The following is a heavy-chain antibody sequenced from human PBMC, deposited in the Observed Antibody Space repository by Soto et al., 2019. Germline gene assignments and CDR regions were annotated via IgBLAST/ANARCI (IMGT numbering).Heavy chain of an antibody. CDR2: ISLYSDGT. CDR1: GYTFFNYG. J-gene: IGHJ5*02. D-gene: IGHD2-2*01. Sequence: QVQLVQSGGEVKRPGASVKVSCKTSGYTFFNYGITWVRQAPGQPLEWLVWISLYSDGTNYAQKFQGRVSMTTDTSTTTAYMELRSLRSDDTAVYYCARVVPGAEAWFGPWGQGTLVTVSS. V-gene: IGHV1-18*01. CDR3: ARVVPGAEAWFGP.